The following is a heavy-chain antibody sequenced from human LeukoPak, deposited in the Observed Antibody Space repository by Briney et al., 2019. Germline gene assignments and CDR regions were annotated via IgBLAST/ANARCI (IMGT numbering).Heavy chain of an antibody. J-gene: IGHJ5*02. V-gene: IGHV3-48*04. CDR2: ISSSSSTI. D-gene: IGHD6-6*01. Sequence: LPGGSLRLSCAASGFTFSSYSMNWVRQAPGKGLEWVSYISSSSSTIHYADSVKGRFTISRDNAKNSLYLQMNSLRAEDTAVYYCARAGWAHSSSKTNWFDPWGQGTLVTVSS. CDR1: GFTFSSYS. CDR3: ARAGWAHSSSKTNWFDP.